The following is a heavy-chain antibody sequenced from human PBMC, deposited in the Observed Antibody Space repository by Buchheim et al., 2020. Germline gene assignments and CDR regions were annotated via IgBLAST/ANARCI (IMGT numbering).Heavy chain of an antibody. V-gene: IGHV4-30-4*08. D-gene: IGHD2-15*01. J-gene: IGHJ4*02. Sequence: QQQLQESGPGLVKPSETLSLTCTVSGGSISNSDSYYWGWIRQPPGKGLECFGYIYHSGSTYYNPSLKSRATISVDTSKNQFSLKVNSVIAADTAVYYCARISCAGGTCSFDYWGQGTL. CDR3: ARISCAGGTCSFDY. CDR1: GGSISNSDSYY. CDR2: IYHSGST.